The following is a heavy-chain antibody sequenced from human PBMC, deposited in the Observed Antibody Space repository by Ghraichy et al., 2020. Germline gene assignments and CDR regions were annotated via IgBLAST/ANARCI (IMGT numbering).Heavy chain of an antibody. V-gene: IGHV2-70*01. CDR1: EFSLAPTRMS. CDR2: IDGDDDK. D-gene: IGHD2-21*02. J-gene: IGHJ4*02. CDR3: ARTTSIGYFDY. Sequence: SGPTLVKPTQTLTLTCTFSEFSLAPTRMSVSWIRQTPGKALEWLALIDGDDDKLYSTSLKPRLTISKDTSKNQVVLTMTNMDLVDTATYYCARTTSIGYFDYWGQGTRVTVCS.